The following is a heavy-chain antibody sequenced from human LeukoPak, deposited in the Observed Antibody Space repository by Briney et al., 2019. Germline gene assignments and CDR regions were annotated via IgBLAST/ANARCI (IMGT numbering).Heavy chain of an antibody. J-gene: IGHJ6*02. CDR2: IIPIFGTA. CDR3: ARAHITMVRGVTSPNYYGMDV. V-gene: IGHV1-69*13. CDR1: GGTFSSYA. D-gene: IGHD3-10*01. Sequence: GASVKVSCKASGGTFSSYAISWVRQAPGQGLEWMGGIIPIFGTANYAQKFQGRVTITADESTSTAYMELSSLRSEDTAVYYCARAHITMVRGVTSPNYYGMDVWGQGTTVTVSS.